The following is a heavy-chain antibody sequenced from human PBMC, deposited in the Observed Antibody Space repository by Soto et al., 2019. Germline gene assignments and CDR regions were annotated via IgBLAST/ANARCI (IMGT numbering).Heavy chain of an antibody. D-gene: IGHD3-10*01. J-gene: IGHJ4*02. V-gene: IGHV3-9*01. CDR1: GFTFDDYA. CDR3: AKDNGPLVALLWFGEFDY. Sequence: PGGSLRLSCAASGFTFDDYAMHWVRQAPGKGLEWVSGISWNSGSIGYADSVKGRFTISRDNAKNSLYLQMNSLRAGDTALYYCAKDNGPLVALLWFGEFDYWGQGTLVTVSS. CDR2: ISWNSGSI.